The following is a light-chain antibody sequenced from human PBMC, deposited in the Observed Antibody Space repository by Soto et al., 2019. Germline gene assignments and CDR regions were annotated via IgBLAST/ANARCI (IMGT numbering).Light chain of an antibody. CDR3: PVWDSSSDHLV. CDR2: YDS. Sequence: SYELTQPPSVSVAPGKTARITCGGNNIGSKSVHWYQQKPGQAPVLVIYYDSDRPSGIPERFSGSNSGNTATLTISRVEAGDEADYYCPVWDSSSDHLVFGGGTKLTVL. J-gene: IGLJ2*01. CDR1: NIGSKS. V-gene: IGLV3-21*04.